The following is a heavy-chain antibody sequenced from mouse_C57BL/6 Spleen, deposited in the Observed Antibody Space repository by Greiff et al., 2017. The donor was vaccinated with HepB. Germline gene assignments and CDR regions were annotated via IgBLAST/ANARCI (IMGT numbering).Heavy chain of an antibody. J-gene: IGHJ4*01. CDR1: GYTFTSYW. Sequence: QVQLQQPGAELVRPGSSVKLSCKASGYTFTSYWMHWVKQRPIQGLEWIGNIDPSDSETHYNQKFKDKATLTVDNSSSTAYMQLSSLTSEDSAVYYCARGGYSNAYAMDYWGQGTSVTVSS. CDR3: ARGGYSNAYAMDY. V-gene: IGHV1-52*01. CDR2: IDPSDSET. D-gene: IGHD2-5*01.